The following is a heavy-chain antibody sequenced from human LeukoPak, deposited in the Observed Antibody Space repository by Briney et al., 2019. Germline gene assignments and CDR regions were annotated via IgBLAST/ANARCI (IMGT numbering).Heavy chain of an antibody. J-gene: IGHJ4*02. CDR2: IWYDGSNT. CDR1: GCTFSNYG. V-gene: IGHV3-33*01. D-gene: IGHD6-6*01. CDR3: AREYRIRKREYYFDY. Sequence: SGGSLRLSCAASGCTFSNYGMHWVRQVPGKGLEWVAVIWYDGSNTYYTDSVNGRFTISRDNSKNMLYLQMNSLRADDTAVYYCAREYRIRKREYYFDYWGQGTLAAVSS.